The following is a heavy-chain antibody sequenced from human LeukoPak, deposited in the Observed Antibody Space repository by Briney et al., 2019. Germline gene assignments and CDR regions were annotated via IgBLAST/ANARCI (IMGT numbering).Heavy chain of an antibody. CDR2: IYTSGST. Sequence: SQTLSLTCTVSGGSISSGSYYWSWIRQPAGKGLEWIGRIYTSGSTNYNPSLKSRVTISVDTSKNQFTLKLSSVTAADTAVYYCARGSYDSSGYYLFDYWGQGTLVTVSS. CDR3: ARGSYDSSGYYLFDY. J-gene: IGHJ4*02. D-gene: IGHD3-22*01. V-gene: IGHV4-61*02. CDR1: GGSISSGSYY.